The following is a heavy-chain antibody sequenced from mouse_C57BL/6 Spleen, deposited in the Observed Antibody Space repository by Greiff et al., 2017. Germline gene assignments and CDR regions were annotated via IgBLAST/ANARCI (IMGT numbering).Heavy chain of an antibody. D-gene: IGHD2-4*01. V-gene: IGHV1-85*01. CDR1: GYTFTSYE. CDR2: IYPRDGST. Sequence: VQLQQSGPELVKPGASVKLSCKASGYTFTSYEINWVKQRPGQGLEWIGWIYPRDGSTKYNEKFKGKATMTVDTSSSTAYMELHSLTSEDSAVYFCAREMDYDYDWFAYWGQGTLVTVSA. CDR3: AREMDYDYDWFAY. J-gene: IGHJ3*01.